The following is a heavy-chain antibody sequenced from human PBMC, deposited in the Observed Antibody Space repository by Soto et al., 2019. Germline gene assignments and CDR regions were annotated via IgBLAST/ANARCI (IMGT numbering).Heavy chain of an antibody. Sequence: GGSLRLSXAASGFTFSNYGMHWVRQAPGKGLEWVAIIWHDGNNKYYADSVRGRFIISRDNSKNRLYLQMNSLRAEDTAVYYCASDLVGASDSYGLDVWGQGTPVTASS. CDR3: ASDLVGASDSYGLDV. CDR1: GFTFSNYG. CDR2: IWHDGNNK. V-gene: IGHV3-33*01. J-gene: IGHJ6*02. D-gene: IGHD1-26*01.